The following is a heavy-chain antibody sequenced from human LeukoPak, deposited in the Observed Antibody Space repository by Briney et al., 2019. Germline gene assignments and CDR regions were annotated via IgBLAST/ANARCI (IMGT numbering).Heavy chain of an antibody. CDR2: IYYSGST. Sequence: SETLSLTCTVSGGSISSSSYYWGWIRQPPGKGLEWIGSIYYSGSTYYNPSLKSRVTISVDTSKNQFSLKLSSVTAADTAVYYCASPGVRGEWFSIDYWGQGTLVTASS. V-gene: IGHV4-39*01. CDR3: ASPGVRGEWFSIDY. J-gene: IGHJ4*02. CDR1: GGSISSSSYY. D-gene: IGHD3-10*01.